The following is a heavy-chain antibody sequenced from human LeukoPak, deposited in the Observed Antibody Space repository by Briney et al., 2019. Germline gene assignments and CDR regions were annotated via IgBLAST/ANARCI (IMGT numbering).Heavy chain of an antibody. CDR2: INHSGST. V-gene: IGHV4-34*01. Sequence: SETLSLTCAVYGGSFSGYYWSWIRQPPGKGLEWIGEINHSGSTNYNPSLKSRVTISVDTSKNQFSLKLSSVTAADTAVYYCARGRGGIAAAGTLDYYYYYYMDVWGKGTTATVSS. CDR3: ARGRGGIAAAGTLDYYYYYYMDV. D-gene: IGHD6-13*01. CDR1: GGSFSGYY. J-gene: IGHJ6*03.